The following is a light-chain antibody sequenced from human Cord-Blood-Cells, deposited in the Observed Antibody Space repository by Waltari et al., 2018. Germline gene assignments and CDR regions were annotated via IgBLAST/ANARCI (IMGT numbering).Light chain of an antibody. CDR1: QSVLYSSNNKNY. CDR3: QQYYSTPSYT. CDR2: WAS. V-gene: IGKV4-1*01. J-gene: IGKJ2*01. Sequence: DIVMTQSPDSLAVSLGERATINCKSSQSVLYSSNNKNYLAWYQQKPGQPPKLLIYWASTRESGVTYRFSGSGSVTDFTLTISSLQAEDVAVYYCQQYYSTPSYTFGQGTKLEIK.